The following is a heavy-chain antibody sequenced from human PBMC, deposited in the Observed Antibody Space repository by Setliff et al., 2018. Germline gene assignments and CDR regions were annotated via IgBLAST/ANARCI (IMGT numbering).Heavy chain of an antibody. CDR2: IRTKANSYAT. CDR1: GFTFSDST. D-gene: IGHD3-3*01. V-gene: IGHV3-73*01. J-gene: IGHJ3*01. Sequence: QTGGSLRLSCAASGFTFSDSTMHWVRQASGKGPEWVGRIRTKANSYATAYATSVQDRFTISRHDSESTTYLQMNGLKTEDTAVYYCVRHMTYYDFWRGYYSTSDAFHVWGQGTMVTVSS. CDR3: VRHMTYYDFWRGYYSTSDAFHV.